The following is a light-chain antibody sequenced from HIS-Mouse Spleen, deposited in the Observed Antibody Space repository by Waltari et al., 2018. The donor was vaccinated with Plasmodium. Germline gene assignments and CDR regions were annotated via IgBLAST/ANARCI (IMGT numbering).Light chain of an antibody. V-gene: IGLV3-10*01. CDR3: YSTDSSCNHRV. CDR2: EAS. Sequence: SYELTQPPSVSVSPGQTARITCSGDALPKKYAYWYQQKSGQAPVLVIYEASKRPSGIPERFSGSSSGTMATLTISGAQVEDEADYYCYSTDSSCNHRVFGGGTKLTVL. CDR1: ALPKKY. J-gene: IGLJ3*02.